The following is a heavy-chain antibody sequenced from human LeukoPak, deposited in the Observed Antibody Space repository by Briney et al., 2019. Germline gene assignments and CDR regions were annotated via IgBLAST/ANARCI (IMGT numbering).Heavy chain of an antibody. CDR3: AATYYDILTGRRKDYYFDY. V-gene: IGHV5-10-1*01. Sequence: GESLRISCKGSGYSFTSYWISWVRQTPGKGLEWMGRIDPSDSYTNYSPSFQGHVTISADKSISTAYLQWSSLKASDTAMYYCAATYYDILTGRRKDYYFDYWGQGTLVTVSS. CDR1: GYSFTSYW. J-gene: IGHJ4*02. CDR2: IDPSDSYT. D-gene: IGHD3-9*01.